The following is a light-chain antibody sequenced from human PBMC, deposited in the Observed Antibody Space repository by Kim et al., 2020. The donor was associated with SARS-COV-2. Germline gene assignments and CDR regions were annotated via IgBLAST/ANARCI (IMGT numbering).Light chain of an antibody. V-gene: IGLV6-57*02. CDR3: QSYDSSIRV. CDR2: EDN. CDR1: RADIASNA. Sequence: GKTVTISCAGSRADIASNAGQWDRQRPGSAPTTVIYEDNQRPSGVPDRFSGSIDSSSNSASLTFSGLKTEDEADYSCQSYDSSIRVFGGGTQLTIL. J-gene: IGLJ3*02.